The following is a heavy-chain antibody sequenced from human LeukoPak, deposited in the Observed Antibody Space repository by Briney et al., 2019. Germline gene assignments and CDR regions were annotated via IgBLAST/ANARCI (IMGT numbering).Heavy chain of an antibody. CDR2: ISYDGSNK. CDR1: GFTFSSYG. CDR3: AKASWFGELFPQGY. Sequence: GGSLRLSCAASGFTFSSYGMHWVRQAPGKGLEWVAVISYDGSNKYYADSVKGRFTIPRDNSKNTLYLQMNSLRAEDTAVYYCAKASWFGELFPQGYWGQGTLVTVSS. V-gene: IGHV3-30*18. J-gene: IGHJ4*02. D-gene: IGHD3-10*01.